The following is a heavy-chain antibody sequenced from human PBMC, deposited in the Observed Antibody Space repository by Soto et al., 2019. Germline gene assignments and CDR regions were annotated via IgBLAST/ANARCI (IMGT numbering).Heavy chain of an antibody. CDR1: GFTFSSYA. CDR3: VKQGSGWSKSFDY. Sequence: GGSLRLSCSASGFTFSSYAMHWVRQAPGKGLEYVSAISSNGGSTYYADSVKGRFTISRDNSKNTLYLQMSSLRAEDTAVYYCVKQGSGWSKSFDYWGQGTLVTVSS. V-gene: IGHV3-64D*08. CDR2: ISSNGGST. D-gene: IGHD6-19*01. J-gene: IGHJ4*02.